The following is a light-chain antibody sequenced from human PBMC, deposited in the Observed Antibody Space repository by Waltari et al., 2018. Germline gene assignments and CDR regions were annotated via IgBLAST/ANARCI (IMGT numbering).Light chain of an antibody. CDR1: SNDIGDYNY. CDR2: DVN. V-gene: IGLV2-8*01. CDR3: SSYAGSNIFL. Sequence: QAALTQPPSVSGSPGQSVTISCTGTSNDIGDYNYVSWYQQHPDKAPKLMIYDVNKRPSGVSDRFSGSKSGNTASLTISGLQAEDEADYYCSSYAGSNIFLFGGGTRLTVL. J-gene: IGLJ2*01.